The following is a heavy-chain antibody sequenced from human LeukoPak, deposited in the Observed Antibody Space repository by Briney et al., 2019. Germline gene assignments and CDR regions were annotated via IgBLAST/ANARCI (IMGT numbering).Heavy chain of an antibody. CDR3: ARGQTSTTRHFDY. V-gene: IGHV3-23*01. Sequence: GGSLILSCEASGFTFSRYSMAWVRQAPGKGLEWVSIISDDSSDTHYSDSLKGRFTISRDNSWKTLSLQMNSLRVEDTAVYYCARGQTSTTRHFDYWGQGTVVTVSS. CDR2: ISDDSSDT. J-gene: IGHJ4*02. D-gene: IGHD1-1*01. CDR1: GFTFSRYS.